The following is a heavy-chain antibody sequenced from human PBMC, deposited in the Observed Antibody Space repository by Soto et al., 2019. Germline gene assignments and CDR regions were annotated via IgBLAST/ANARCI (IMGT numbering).Heavy chain of an antibody. J-gene: IGHJ6*01. CDR2: IYTRGDT. D-gene: IGHD2-15*01. V-gene: IGHV4-4*07. Sequence: PSETLSLTGTVSGYSMTTYDGNWIRQPAGKGLEWIGHIYTRGDTNYSPSIKSRVTILVDKWQNEFSLKLTSVTDADTAVYYCAGISEDIYYGMDVWGQGTTVTVSS. CDR1: GYSMTTYD. CDR3: AGISEDIYYGMDV.